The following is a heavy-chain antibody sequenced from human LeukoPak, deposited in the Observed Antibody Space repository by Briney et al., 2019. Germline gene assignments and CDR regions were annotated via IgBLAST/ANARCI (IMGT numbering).Heavy chain of an antibody. CDR1: GYNFNNYG. CDR3: ARNGVGFDY. Sequence: ASVKVSCKASGYNFNNYGIDWVRRAPGQGLEWLGWINVYNGDSKYAQKLQGRVSMTTDTSANIVYMELKSLRSDDTAVYYCARNGVGFDYWGQGTLVIVSS. CDR2: INVYNGDS. V-gene: IGHV1-18*01. D-gene: IGHD2-8*01. J-gene: IGHJ4*02.